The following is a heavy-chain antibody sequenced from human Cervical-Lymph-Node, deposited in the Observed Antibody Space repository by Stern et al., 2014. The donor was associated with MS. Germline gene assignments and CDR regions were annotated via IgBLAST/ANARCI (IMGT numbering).Heavy chain of an antibody. J-gene: IGHJ4*02. Sequence: VQLGQSGAEVKKPGESLRISCEVSGYNFTNNWIGWVRQMPGKGLEWVGIIYPGDSETRYSPSFQGQVTILVDKSNTTAYLQWSSLKASDTALYYCARRGHGYMGIDYWGQGTPVTVSS. CDR3: ARRGHGYMGIDY. V-gene: IGHV5-51*03. CDR1: GYNFTNNW. D-gene: IGHD5-24*01. CDR2: IYPGDSET.